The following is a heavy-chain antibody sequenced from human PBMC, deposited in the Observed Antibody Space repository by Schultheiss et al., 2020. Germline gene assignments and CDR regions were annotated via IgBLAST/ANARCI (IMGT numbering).Heavy chain of an antibody. CDR1: GGSITTSY. J-gene: IGHJ6*02. CDR2: IHSSGRA. CDR3: ARDHGYSSSPGGMDV. Sequence: SETLSLTCTVSGGSITTSYWWSWIRQTPGKGLEWVAYIHSSGRANYNPSLKSRVTISADTSKNQFSLKLSSVTAADTAVYYCARDHGYSSSPGGMDVWGQGTTVTVSS. V-gene: IGHV4-59*01. D-gene: IGHD6-6*01.